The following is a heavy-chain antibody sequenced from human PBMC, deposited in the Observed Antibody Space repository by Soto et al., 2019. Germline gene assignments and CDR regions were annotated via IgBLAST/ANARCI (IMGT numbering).Heavy chain of an antibody. CDR3: ARGFGGWWIGWFDP. CDR2: INHSGST. V-gene: IGHV4-34*01. J-gene: IGHJ5*02. CDR1: GGSFSGYY. D-gene: IGHD6-19*01. Sequence: SETLSLTCAVYGGSFSGYYWSWIRQPPGKGLEWIGEINHSGSTNYNPSLKSRVTISVDTSKNQFSLKLSSVTAADTAVYYCARGFGGWWIGWFDPWGQGTLVTVAS.